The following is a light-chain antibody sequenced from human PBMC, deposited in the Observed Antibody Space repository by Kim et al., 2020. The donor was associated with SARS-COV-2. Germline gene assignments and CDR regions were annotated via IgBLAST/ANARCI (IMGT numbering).Light chain of an antibody. CDR3: QQYNKWPQT. J-gene: IGKJ2*01. V-gene: IGKV3-15*01. Sequence: SVSPGERATLSCRASQSVGTNVAWYQQKPGQSPRLLFYGASTRATGIPGTFSASGSGTEFTLTISGLQSEDFAVYYCQQYNKWPQTFGQGTKLEI. CDR2: GAS. CDR1: QSVGTN.